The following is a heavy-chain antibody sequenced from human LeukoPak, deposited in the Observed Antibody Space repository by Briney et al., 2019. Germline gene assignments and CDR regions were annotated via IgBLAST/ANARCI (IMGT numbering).Heavy chain of an antibody. J-gene: IGHJ4*02. CDR2: ISSSSSTI. CDR3: VTLSGYSFFDY. V-gene: IGHV3-48*04. Sequence: PGGSLRLSCAASGFTFSSYAMSWVRQAPGKGLEWVSYISSSSSTIYYADSVKGRFTISRDNAKNSLYLQMNSLRAEDTAVYYCVTLSGYSFFDYWGQGTLVTVSS. D-gene: IGHD3-3*01. CDR1: GFTFSSYA.